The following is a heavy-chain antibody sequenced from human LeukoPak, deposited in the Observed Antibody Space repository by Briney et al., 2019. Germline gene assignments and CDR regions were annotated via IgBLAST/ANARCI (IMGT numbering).Heavy chain of an antibody. Sequence: SETLSLTCTVSGGSMSSYYWSWIRLPPGKGLEWIGYYYSGSTNYTPSLTSRVTISVDTSKNQFPLKLSSVTAADTAVYYCARGRWGDYWGQGTLVTASS. CDR2: YYSGST. D-gene: IGHD3-16*01. CDR1: GGSMSSYY. CDR3: ARGRWGDY. V-gene: IGHV4-59*01. J-gene: IGHJ4*02.